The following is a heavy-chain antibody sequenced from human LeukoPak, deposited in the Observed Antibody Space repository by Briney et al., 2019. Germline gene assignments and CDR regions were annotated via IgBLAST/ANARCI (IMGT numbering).Heavy chain of an antibody. CDR3: ARDNYDSSGYSHFYYYYGVDV. J-gene: IGHJ6*02. V-gene: IGHV3-74*01. CDR1: GLPFSIYW. D-gene: IGHD3-22*01. Sequence: GVPLRLLCAAWGLPFSIYWVLCVREARGRGRVCVSLIKCEWCSTIYADSVKGRFTISRDNAKNTLYLQMNSLRAEDTAVYYCARDNYDSSGYSHFYYYYGVDVWGQGTTVTVSS. CDR2: IKCEWCST.